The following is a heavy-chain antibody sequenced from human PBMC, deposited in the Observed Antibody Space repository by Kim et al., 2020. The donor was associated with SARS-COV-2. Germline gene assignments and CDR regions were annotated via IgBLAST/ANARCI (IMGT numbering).Heavy chain of an antibody. Sequence: SETLSLTCTVSGGSISSYYWSWIRQPPGKGLEWIGYIYYSGSTNYNPSLKSRVTISVDTSKNQFSLKLSSVTAADTAVYYCARGGDYSSGWYLGDGYFDLWGRGILVTVSS. CDR2: IYYSGST. J-gene: IGHJ2*01. CDR1: GGSISSYY. D-gene: IGHD6-19*01. V-gene: IGHV4-59*13. CDR3: ARGGDYSSGWYLGDGYFDL.